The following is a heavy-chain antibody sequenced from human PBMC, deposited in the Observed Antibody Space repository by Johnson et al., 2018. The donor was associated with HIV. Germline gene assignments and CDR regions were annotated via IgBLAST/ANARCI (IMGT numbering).Heavy chain of an antibody. V-gene: IGHV3-30*04. J-gene: IGHJ3*02. CDR1: GFTFSSYA. Sequence: HVQLLESGGGVVRPGGSLRLSCAASGFTFSSYAMHWVRQAPGKGLEWVAVISYDGSKKYYADSVKGGCTISRDNAKNSLYLQMNSLRAEDTAVYYCARGSGGGLAMVNGAFDIWGQGTMVTVSS. CDR2: ISYDGSKK. D-gene: IGHD5-18*01. CDR3: ARGSGGGLAMVNGAFDI.